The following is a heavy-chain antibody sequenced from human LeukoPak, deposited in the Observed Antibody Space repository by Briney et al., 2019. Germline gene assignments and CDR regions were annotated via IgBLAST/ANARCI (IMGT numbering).Heavy chain of an antibody. V-gene: IGHV3-21*01. CDR3: ASLGADGYNNAIQLTGVSDY. D-gene: IGHD5-24*01. CDR1: GFTFSSYA. J-gene: IGHJ4*02. CDR2: ISSSSSYI. Sequence: KPGGSLRLSCAASGFTFSSYAMNWVRQAPGKGLEWVSSISSSSSYIYYADSVKGRFTISRDDAKNSLYLQMNSLRAEDTAVYYCASLGADGYNNAIQLTGVSDYWGQGTLVTVSS.